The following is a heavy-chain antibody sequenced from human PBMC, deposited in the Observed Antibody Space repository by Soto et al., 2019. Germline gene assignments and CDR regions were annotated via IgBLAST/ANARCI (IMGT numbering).Heavy chain of an antibody. V-gene: IGHV4-39*01. D-gene: IGHD3-3*01. J-gene: IGHJ5*02. CDR2: IYYSGST. CDR3: ARPYYDFCTSYYT. Sequence: SETLSLTCTGSGGSIRNSGYYWGWIRQPPGKGLEWIGSIYYSGSTYYNPSLKSRVTISVDTSKNQFSLKLNSVTAADTAVYYCARPYYDFCTSYYTWGQGTLVTVSS. CDR1: GGSIRNSGYY.